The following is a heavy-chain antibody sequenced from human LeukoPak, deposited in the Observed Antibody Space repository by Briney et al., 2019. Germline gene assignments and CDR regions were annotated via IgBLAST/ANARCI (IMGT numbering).Heavy chain of an antibody. CDR3: TNIYSYGLHGMDV. CDR2: IKSKTDGGII. D-gene: IGHD5-18*01. J-gene: IGHJ6*02. V-gene: IGHV3-15*01. CDR1: GLTFSNAW. Sequence: GGSLRLSRAASGLTFSNAWMSWVRQAPGKGLEWVGRIKSKTDGGIIDYAAPVQGGFTISRDDSKNTLYLQMNSLKTEDTAVYYCTNIYSYGLHGMDVWGQGTTVTVSS.